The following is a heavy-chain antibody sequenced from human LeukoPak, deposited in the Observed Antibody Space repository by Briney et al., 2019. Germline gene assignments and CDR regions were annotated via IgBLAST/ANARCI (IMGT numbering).Heavy chain of an antibody. J-gene: IGHJ5*02. D-gene: IGHD3-9*01. CDR2: IYTGGST. V-gene: IGHV3-53*01. CDR1: GFTVSSNY. Sequence: GGSLRLSCAASGFTVSSNYMSWVRQAPGKGLEWVSVIYTGGSTYYADSVKGRFTISRDNSKNTLYLEMNSLRAEDTAVYYCAEVQDILTGYYTWGQGTLVTVSS. CDR3: AEVQDILTGYYT.